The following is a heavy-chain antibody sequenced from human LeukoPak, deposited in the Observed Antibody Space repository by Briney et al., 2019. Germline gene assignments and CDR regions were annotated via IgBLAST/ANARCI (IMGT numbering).Heavy chain of an antibody. CDR2: INPSGGRT. Sequence: ASVKVSCKASGYTFTSYYMHWVRQAPGQGLEWMGIINPSGGRTSYAQKFQGRVTMTRDTSTSTVYMELSSLRSEDTAVYYCARGLGAITGADYTYGMDVWGQGTTVTVSS. J-gene: IGHJ6*02. V-gene: IGHV1-46*01. CDR3: ARGLGAITGADYTYGMDV. D-gene: IGHD1-20*01. CDR1: GYTFTSYY.